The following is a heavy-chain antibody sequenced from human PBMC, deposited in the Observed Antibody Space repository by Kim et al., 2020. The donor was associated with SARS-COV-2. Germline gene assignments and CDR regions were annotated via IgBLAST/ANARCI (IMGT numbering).Heavy chain of an antibody. V-gene: IGHV1-46*01. CDR1: GYSLTDFY. CDR2: FNPHAETS. D-gene: IGHD6-13*01. CDR3: ARGTRRTIIASPGNHGLDI. J-gene: IGHJ4*02. Sequence: ASVKVSCKASGYSLTDFYIHWVRQAPGQGLQWMGIFNPHAETSRLSQKFDGRVTMTRDTSTATVYMDVSNVRSDDSAVYFCARGTRRTIIASPGNHGLDIWGQGTLVIVSS.